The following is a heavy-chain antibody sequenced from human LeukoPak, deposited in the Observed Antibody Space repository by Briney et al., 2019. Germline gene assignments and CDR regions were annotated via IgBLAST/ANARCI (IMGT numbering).Heavy chain of an antibody. V-gene: IGHV3-23*01. J-gene: IGHJ4*02. CDR2: ISGSGGST. Sequence: PGGSLRLSCAASGFTFSSYAMSWVRQAPGKGLEWVSAISGSGGSTYYADSVKGRFTISRDNAKNSLYLQMNSLRAEDTAVYYCAREGITMIVVAEYWGQGTLVTVSS. CDR1: GFTFSSYA. CDR3: AREGITMIVVAEY. D-gene: IGHD3-22*01.